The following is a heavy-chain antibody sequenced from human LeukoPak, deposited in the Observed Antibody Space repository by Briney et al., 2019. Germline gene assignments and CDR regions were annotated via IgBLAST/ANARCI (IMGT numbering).Heavy chain of an antibody. D-gene: IGHD1-1*01. CDR1: GFTFSSYA. CDR2: ILYDGTNK. V-gene: IGHV3-33*08. CDR3: ARAGYNWNDPHAFDI. Sequence: GGSLRLSCAASGFTFSSYAMHWVRQAPGKGLEWVAVILYDGTNKYYADSVKGRFTISRDNSKNTLYLQMYSLRAEDTAVYYCARAGYNWNDPHAFDIWGQGTMVTVSS. J-gene: IGHJ3*02.